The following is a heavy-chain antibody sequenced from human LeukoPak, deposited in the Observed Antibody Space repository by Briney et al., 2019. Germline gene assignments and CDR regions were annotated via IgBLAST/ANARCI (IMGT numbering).Heavy chain of an antibody. CDR2: LSYTGKT. CDR1: GASVSSSH. V-gene: IGHV4-59*02. J-gene: IGHJ4*02. Sequence: PSETLSLTCVVSGASVSSSHWNWIRQLPGKGLEWIGCLSYTGKTDYNPSLTSRVTISLDTSKNQVSLKLRSLTAADTAVYYCSEGYFEPFDHWGQGALVTVSS. D-gene: IGHD2/OR15-2a*01. CDR3: SEGYFEPFDH.